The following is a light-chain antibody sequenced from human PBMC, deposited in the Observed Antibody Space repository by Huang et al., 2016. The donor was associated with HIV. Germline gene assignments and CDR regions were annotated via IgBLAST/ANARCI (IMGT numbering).Light chain of an antibody. CDR3: LQYNTYPLT. V-gene: IGKV1-17*03. CDR1: QDISNS. CDR2: AAS. J-gene: IGKJ3*01. Sequence: DIQMTQSPSAMSASVGDKVTITCRASQDISNSLAWFQQRPGKVPKRLIFAASSLQSGVPSRFGGSGSGTDFTLTVNSLQPEDFATYYCLQYNTYPLTFGPGTKVD.